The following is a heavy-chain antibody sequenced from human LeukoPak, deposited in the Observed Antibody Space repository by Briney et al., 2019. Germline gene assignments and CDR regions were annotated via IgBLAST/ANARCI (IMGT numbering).Heavy chain of an antibody. V-gene: IGHV1-69-2*01. D-gene: IGHD6-13*01. CDR2: LDPEDGET. CDR1: GYTFTDHF. J-gene: IGHJ4*02. Sequence: ASVKISCKVSGYTFTDHFMHWIKQAPGKGLEWVGRLDPEDGETLYAEKFQGRVTITADTSTDTAYMELSGLIPDDTAMYHCVTCTRLDSCIALKFDHWAQGTLVSVSS. CDR3: VTCTRLDSCIALKFDH.